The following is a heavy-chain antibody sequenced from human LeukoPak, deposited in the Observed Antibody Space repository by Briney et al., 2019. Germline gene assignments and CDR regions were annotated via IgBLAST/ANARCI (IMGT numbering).Heavy chain of an antibody. Sequence: GASVKVSCKASGYTFTGYYMHWVRQAPGQGPEWMGWISPNSGGTNYAQKFQGRVTMTRDTSINTAYMELSSLRSDDTAVYYCARDHSPLTVAAANWFDPWGQGTLVTVSS. V-gene: IGHV1-2*02. CDR1: GYTFTGYY. CDR2: ISPNSGGT. CDR3: ARDHSPLTVAAANWFDP. J-gene: IGHJ5*02. D-gene: IGHD6-13*01.